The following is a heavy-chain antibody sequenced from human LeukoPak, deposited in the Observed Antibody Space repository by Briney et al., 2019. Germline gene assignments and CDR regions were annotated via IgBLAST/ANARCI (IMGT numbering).Heavy chain of an antibody. Sequence: GGPLRLSCAASGFTFSDYYMSWIRQAPGKGLEWVSYVSSSGSTIYYADSVKGRFTISRDNAKNSLYLQMNSLRAEDTAVYYCARVDSAFGGVIVIPFDYWGQGTLVTVSS. D-gene: IGHD3-16*02. CDR1: GFTFSDYY. J-gene: IGHJ4*02. CDR2: VSSSGSTI. V-gene: IGHV3-11*01. CDR3: ARVDSAFGGVIVIPFDY.